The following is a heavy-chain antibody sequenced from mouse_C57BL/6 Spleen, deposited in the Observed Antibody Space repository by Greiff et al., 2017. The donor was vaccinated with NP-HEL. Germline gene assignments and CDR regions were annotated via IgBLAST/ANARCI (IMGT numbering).Heavy chain of an antibody. CDR3: ARGDYYGRVPFDY. V-gene: IGHV1-82*01. J-gene: IGHJ2*01. Sequence: VQLQQSGPELVKPGASVKISCKASGYAFSSSWMNWVKQRPGKGLEWIGRIYPGDGDTNYNGKFKGKATLTADKSSSTAYMQLSSLTSEDSAVYFCARGDYYGRVPFDYWGQGTTLTVSS. D-gene: IGHD1-1*01. CDR2: IYPGDGDT. CDR1: GYAFSSSW.